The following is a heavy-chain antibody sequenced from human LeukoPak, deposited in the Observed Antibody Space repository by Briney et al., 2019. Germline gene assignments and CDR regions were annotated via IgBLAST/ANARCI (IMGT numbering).Heavy chain of an antibody. V-gene: IGHV3-43*02. CDR1: GLNIDDSA. Sequence: PPGGSLRLSCVASGLNIDDSAMHWVRQAPGKGLEWVSLISADGGSTFSADSVKGRFSISRDNSKNSLYLQMNSLRSEDTAMYYCAKESGKFDYWGQGTLVAVSS. CDR2: ISADGGST. CDR3: AKESGKFDY. J-gene: IGHJ4*02.